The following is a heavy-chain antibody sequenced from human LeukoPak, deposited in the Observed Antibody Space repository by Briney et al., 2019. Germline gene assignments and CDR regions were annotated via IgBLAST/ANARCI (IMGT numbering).Heavy chain of an antibody. V-gene: IGHV4-34*01. CDR3: ARGRRAFDY. CDR2: INHSGST. Sequence: SETLSLTCSVYGGSFSGYYWSWIRQPPGKGLEWIGEINHSGSTNYNPSLKSRVTISVDTSKNQFSLKLNSVTAADTAVYYCARGRRAFDYWGQGTLVTVSS. CDR1: GGSFSGYY. D-gene: IGHD5-24*01. J-gene: IGHJ4*02.